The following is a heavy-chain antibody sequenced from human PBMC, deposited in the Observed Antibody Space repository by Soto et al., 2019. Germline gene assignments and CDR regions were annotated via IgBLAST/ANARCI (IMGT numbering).Heavy chain of an antibody. V-gene: IGHV4-4*02. D-gene: IGHD3-22*01. CDR2: IFRDGMT. CDR1: GFALSSGNW. Sequence: QVQLQESRTGMVKQSGKVSLPCGVSGFALSSGNWWSWGRQHPGKGLDWMGEIFRDGMTTHYPSLMGRATMAVDTFKHRFALRVTSANAAATATYYGVRLVYDRTLNYLSVAYWGRGGLVSVYS. CDR3: VRLVYDRTLNYLSVAY. J-gene: IGHJ4*02.